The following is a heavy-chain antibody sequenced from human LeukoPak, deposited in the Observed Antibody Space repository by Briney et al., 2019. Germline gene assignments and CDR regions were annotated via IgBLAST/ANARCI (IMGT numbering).Heavy chain of an antibody. CDR2: IYYTGNT. CDR3: ARGLITIVGGDNWFDP. V-gene: IGHV4-59*01. CDR1: GGSISSYY. J-gene: IGHJ5*02. D-gene: IGHD3-10*01. Sequence: SETLSLTCTVSGGSISSYYWSWIRQPPGKGLEWIGYIYYTGNTNYNPSLKSRVTISVDSSKNQFSLKLSSVTAADTAVYYCARGLITIVGGDNWFDPWGQGTLVTVSS.